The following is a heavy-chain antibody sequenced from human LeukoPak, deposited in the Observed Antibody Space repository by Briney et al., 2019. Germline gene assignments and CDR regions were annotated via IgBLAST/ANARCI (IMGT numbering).Heavy chain of an antibody. CDR1: GITFSTAW. J-gene: IGHJ5*02. CDR3: ATDRAWFDP. CDR2: IKSKIGGATA. V-gene: IGHV3-15*01. D-gene: IGHD3-10*01. Sequence: GGSLRLSCAASGITFSTAWMSWFRQAPGKGLGWVGRIKSKIGGATADYAAPVKDRFTISRDDPKNTLYLQMNSLKTEDTAVYYCATDRAWFDPWGQGTLVTVSS.